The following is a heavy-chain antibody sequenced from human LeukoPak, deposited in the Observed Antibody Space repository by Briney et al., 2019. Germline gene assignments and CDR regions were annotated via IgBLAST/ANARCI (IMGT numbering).Heavy chain of an antibody. Sequence: PSETLSLTCAVYGGSFSGYYWSWIRQPPAKGLEWIGEINHSGSANYNPSLKSRVTISVDTSKNQFSLKLSSVTAADTAVYYCARRYSSSSFNWFDPWGQGTLVTVSS. J-gene: IGHJ5*02. CDR2: INHSGSA. CDR1: GGSFSGYY. CDR3: ARRYSSSSFNWFDP. D-gene: IGHD6-6*01. V-gene: IGHV4-34*01.